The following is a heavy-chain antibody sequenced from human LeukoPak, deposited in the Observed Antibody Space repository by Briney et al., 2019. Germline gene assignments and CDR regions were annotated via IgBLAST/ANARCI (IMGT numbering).Heavy chain of an antibody. J-gene: IGHJ6*03. CDR3: ARVVGTTGYYFYYMDV. CDR2: ISSSGSTI. V-gene: IGHV3-48*03. CDR1: GFTFSSYE. D-gene: IGHD1-26*01. Sequence: GGSLSLSCAASGFTFSSYEMNWVRQAPGKGLEWVSYISSSGSTIYYADSVKGRFTISRDNAKNSLYLQMNSLRAEDTAVYYCARVVGTTGYYFYYMDVWDIGTTVTVSS.